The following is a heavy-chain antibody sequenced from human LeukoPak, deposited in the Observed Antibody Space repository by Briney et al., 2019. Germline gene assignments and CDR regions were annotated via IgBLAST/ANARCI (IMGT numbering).Heavy chain of an antibody. CDR3: TVLQIKSNWYIDY. CDR1: GFTFSSYA. Sequence: PGGSLRLSCAASGFTFSSYAMSGGRQAPGEGLEWGSAVSGSGSSTYYADSVKGRFTISRDNSKNTLYLQMNSLRAEDTAVYYCTVLQIKSNWYIDYWGQGSLVTVSS. CDR2: VSGSGSST. V-gene: IGHV3-23*01. J-gene: IGHJ4*02. D-gene: IGHD6-13*01.